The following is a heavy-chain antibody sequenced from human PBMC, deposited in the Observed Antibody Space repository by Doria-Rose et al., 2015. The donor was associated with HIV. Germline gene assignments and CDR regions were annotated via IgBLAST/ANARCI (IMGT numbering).Heavy chain of an antibody. CDR2: IFSDDER. V-gene: IGHV2-26*01. Sequence: QVQLVESGPVLVKPTETLTLTCTVSGDSLSSPGLGMSWLRQSPGKALEWLANIFSDDERSYKTSLKSRLTISRGTSKSQVVLTMTDMDPVDTATYYCARIKSSRWYHKYYFDFWGQGTLVIVSA. CDR1: GDSLSSPGLG. D-gene: IGHD6-13*01. CDR3: ARIKSSRWYHKYYFDF. J-gene: IGHJ4*02.